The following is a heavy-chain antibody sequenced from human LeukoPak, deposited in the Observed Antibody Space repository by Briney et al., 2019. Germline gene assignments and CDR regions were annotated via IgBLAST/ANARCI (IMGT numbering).Heavy chain of an antibody. V-gene: IGHV3-33*06. D-gene: IGHD4-11*01. Sequence: GKSLTLSCVASHFTFSHYGMHWARQAPGKGLEWVSVIWNDASNQYYADSVKGRFTISRDNSQNTVYLQMNSLRAEDTAVYYCAKDAQRGFDYSNSLENWGQGALVIVSS. CDR2: IWNDASNQ. CDR3: AKDAQRGFDYSNSLEN. CDR1: HFTFSHYG. J-gene: IGHJ4*02.